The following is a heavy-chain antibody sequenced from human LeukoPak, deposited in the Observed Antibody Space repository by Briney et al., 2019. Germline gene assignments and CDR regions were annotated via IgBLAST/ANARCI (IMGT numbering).Heavy chain of an antibody. V-gene: IGHV4-39*07. J-gene: IGHJ4*02. CDR1: GGSISRGSYY. CDR2: INHSGST. D-gene: IGHD6-6*01. Sequence: SDTQSLTCTVSGGSISRGSYYWSWSRQPPAKGLEWIGEINHSGSTNYHPSLPSRDTISLDTSNNQFSHELRSVTGPDTAMPYCTRVRYSSSSEFDYWGQATQVTVSS. CDR3: TRVRYSSSSEFDY.